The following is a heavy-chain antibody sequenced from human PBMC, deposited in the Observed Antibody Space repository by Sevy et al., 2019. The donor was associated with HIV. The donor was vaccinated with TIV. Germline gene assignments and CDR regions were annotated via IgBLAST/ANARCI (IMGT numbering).Heavy chain of an antibody. CDR3: AKAYGSGSPPFD. D-gene: IGHD3-10*01. Sequence: GGSLRLSCAASGFIFNSYAMSWVRLAPGKGLEWVSIIGGSGGSTYYADPGKGRLTSSRDNFTNKLDLQMTSLRAEDTAVYYCAKAYGSGSPPFDWGQGTLVTVSS. J-gene: IGHJ4*02. CDR1: GFIFNSYA. V-gene: IGHV3-23*01. CDR2: IGGSGGST.